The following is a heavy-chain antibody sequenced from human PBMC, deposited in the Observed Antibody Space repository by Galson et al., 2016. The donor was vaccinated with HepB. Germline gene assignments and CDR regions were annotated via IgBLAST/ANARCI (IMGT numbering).Heavy chain of an antibody. Sequence: GLEWVSSISSGSSYIYYADSVTGRFTISRDNTRNSLYLQMNRLRVEDTAVYYCARDGGSYGSGSYFLEYWGQGVLVTVSS. CDR3: ARDGGSYGSGSYFLEY. V-gene: IGHV3-21*01. J-gene: IGHJ4*02. CDR2: ISSGSSYI. D-gene: IGHD3-10*01.